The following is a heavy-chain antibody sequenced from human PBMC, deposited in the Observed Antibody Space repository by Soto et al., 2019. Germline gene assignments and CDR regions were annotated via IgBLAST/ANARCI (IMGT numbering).Heavy chain of an antibody. V-gene: IGHV3-64D*06. D-gene: IGHD3-16*01. CDR2: ISSNGGST. CDR3: VNGWVSEGYYYGMDV. CDR1: GFTFSSYA. J-gene: IGHJ6*02. Sequence: GGSLRLSCSASGFTFSSYAMHWVRQAPGKGLEYVSAISSNGGSTYYADSVKGRFTISRDNSKNTLYLQMSSLRAEDTAVYYCVNGWVSEGYYYGMDVRGQGTTVTVSS.